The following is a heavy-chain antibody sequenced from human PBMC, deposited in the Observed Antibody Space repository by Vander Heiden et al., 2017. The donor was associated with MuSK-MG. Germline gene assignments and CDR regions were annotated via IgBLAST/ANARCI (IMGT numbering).Heavy chain of an antibody. J-gene: IGHJ3*02. Sequence: HLQRHESLPGRIQPSQTLSVTFAVAGGSISSSSYYWGWIRQPPGKGLEGIGSIYDSGSTYYNPARKSRVTISVDTSKNKGALKLSSVTAADTAVYYCANFIVGATTNHAFVIWGQGTMVTVSS. CDR2: IYDSGST. CDR1: GGSISSSSYY. CDR3: ANFIVGATTNHAFVI. D-gene: IGHD1-26*01. V-gene: IGHV4-39*01.